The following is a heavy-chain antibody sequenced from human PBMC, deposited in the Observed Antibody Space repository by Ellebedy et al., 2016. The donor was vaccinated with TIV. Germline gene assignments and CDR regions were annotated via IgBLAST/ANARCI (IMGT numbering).Heavy chain of an antibody. D-gene: IGHD3-10*01. CDR3: ARSGSYGSGSYYRYFDF. CDR2: ISSSSSYI. J-gene: IGHJ4*02. CDR1: GFTFSTYS. V-gene: IGHV3-21*01. Sequence: GESLKISCAASGFTFSTYSMNWVRQAPGKGLEWVSSISSSSSYIKYADSVKGRYTISRDNAKNSLYLQMNSLSAEDTAVYYCARSGSYGSGSYYRYFDFWGQGTLVTVSS.